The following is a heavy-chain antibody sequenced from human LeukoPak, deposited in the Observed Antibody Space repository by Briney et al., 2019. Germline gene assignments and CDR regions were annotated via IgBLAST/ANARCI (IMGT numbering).Heavy chain of an antibody. CDR2: IYYSGST. CDR3: ARGEAAAGNTGAHWYFDL. Sequence: SETLSLTCTVSGGSISSYYWSWIRQPPGKGLEWIGYIYYSGSTNYNPSLKSRVTISVDTSKNQFSLKLSSVTAADTAVYYCARGEAAAGNTGAHWYFDLWGRGTLVTVSS. V-gene: IGHV4-59*01. D-gene: IGHD6-13*01. CDR1: GGSISSYY. J-gene: IGHJ2*01.